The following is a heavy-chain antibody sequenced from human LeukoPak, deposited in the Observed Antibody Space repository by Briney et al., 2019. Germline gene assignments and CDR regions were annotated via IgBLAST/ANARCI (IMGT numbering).Heavy chain of an antibody. CDR2: IIPIFGTA. CDR3: ARARGYSYGYLAVPHFDY. V-gene: IGHV1-69*05. CDR1: GGTFSSYA. D-gene: IGHD5-18*01. J-gene: IGHJ4*02. Sequence: SVKVSCKASGGTFSSYAISWVRQAPGQGLEWMGGIIPIFGTANYAQKFQGRVTITTDESTSTAYMELSSLRSEDTAVYYCARARGYSYGYLAVPHFDYWGQGTLVTVSS.